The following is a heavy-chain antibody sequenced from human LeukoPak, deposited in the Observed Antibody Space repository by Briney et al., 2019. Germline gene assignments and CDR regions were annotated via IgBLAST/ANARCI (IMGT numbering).Heavy chain of an antibody. CDR1: GDSISSSGYY. Sequence: SETLSLTCTVSGDSISSSGYYWGWVRQSPGKGLEWIGSISYTGTTYYNPSLKSRVTVSVDTSKNQFYLKLSSVTAADTAVYCCATSGDYTKGGVDPWGQGTLVTVSS. CDR2: ISYTGTT. D-gene: IGHD4-11*01. V-gene: IGHV4-39*01. CDR3: ATSGDYTKGGVDP. J-gene: IGHJ5*02.